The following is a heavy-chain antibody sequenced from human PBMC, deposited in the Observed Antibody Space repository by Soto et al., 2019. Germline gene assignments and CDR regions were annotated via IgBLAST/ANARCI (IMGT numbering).Heavy chain of an antibody. CDR3: ARGFSIKAGYSSSWYGGDYYYYGMDV. D-gene: IGHD6-13*01. V-gene: IGHV4-34*01. CDR1: GGSCIGYY. J-gene: IGHJ6*02. CDR2: INHSGST. Sequence: SETLSLTCAVDGGSCIGYYWSWIRPPPGKGLEWIGEINHSGSTNYNPSLKSRVTISVDTSKNQFSLKLSSVTAADTAVYYCARGFSIKAGYSSSWYGGDYYYYGMDVWGQGTTVTVSS.